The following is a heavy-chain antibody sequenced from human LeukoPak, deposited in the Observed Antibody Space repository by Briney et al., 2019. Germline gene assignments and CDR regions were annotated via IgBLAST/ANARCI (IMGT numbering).Heavy chain of an antibody. CDR1: GGSISSYY. D-gene: IGHD3-22*01. Sequence: SETLSLTCTVPGGSISSYYWGWIRQPPGKGLEGIGFIYYSGSTNNNPSLRSRVTISVDTSKNQFSLRLSSVPDGDTAVYYVLRVTGYMIEDHFEYGREGTLVTVPS. CDR2: IYYSGST. CDR3: LRVTGYMIEDHFEY. J-gene: IGHJ4*02. V-gene: IGHV4-59*01.